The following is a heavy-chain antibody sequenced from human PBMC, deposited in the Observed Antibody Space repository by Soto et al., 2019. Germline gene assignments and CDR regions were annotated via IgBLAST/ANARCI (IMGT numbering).Heavy chain of an antibody. CDR2: IAPDGSQI. V-gene: IGHV3-30-3*01. Sequence: GGSLRLSCAASGFGFGGKTMYWVRQAPGRGLEWVALIAPDGSQIYYADSVKGRFTTSRDNSKNTLYLQMDSLRAEDTSLYLCATDIHATWLLNSWGQGTLVTVSS. J-gene: IGHJ5*02. CDR1: GFGFGGKT. D-gene: IGHD2-2*02. CDR3: ATDIHATWLLNS.